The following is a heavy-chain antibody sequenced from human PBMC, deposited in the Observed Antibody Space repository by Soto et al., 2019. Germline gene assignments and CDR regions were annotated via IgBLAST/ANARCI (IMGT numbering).Heavy chain of an antibody. CDR2: IIPIFGTA. CDR3: ARVKARFGELSTDYYYYYGMDV. D-gene: IGHD3-10*01. V-gene: IGHV1-69*06. Sequence: AAVKVSCKACGGTFSSYAISWVRQAPGQGLEWMGGIIPIFGTANYAQKFQGRVTITADKSTSTAYMELSSLRSEDTAVYYCARVKARFGELSTDYYYYYGMDVWGQGTTVTVSS. J-gene: IGHJ6*01. CDR1: GGTFSSYA.